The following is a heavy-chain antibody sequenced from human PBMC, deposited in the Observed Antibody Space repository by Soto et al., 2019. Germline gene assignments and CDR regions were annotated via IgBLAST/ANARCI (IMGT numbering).Heavy chain of an antibody. V-gene: IGHV4-31*03. D-gene: IGHD5-18*01. Sequence: PSETLSLTCTVSGGSISSGGYYWSWIRQHPGKGLEWIGYIYYSGSTYYNPSLKSRVTISVDTSKNQFSLKLSSVTAADTAVYYCARAPIAIDSYGGGDFDYWGQGTLVTVSS. CDR1: GGSISSGGYY. J-gene: IGHJ4*02. CDR2: IYYSGST. CDR3: ARAPIAIDSYGGGDFDY.